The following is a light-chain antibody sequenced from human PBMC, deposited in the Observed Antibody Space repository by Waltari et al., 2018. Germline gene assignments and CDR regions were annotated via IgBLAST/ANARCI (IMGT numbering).Light chain of an antibody. CDR1: SGHSSDA. CDR3: QTWGTGFVV. Sequence: QLVVTQSPSASASLGASVNLTCTLSSGHSSDAISWHQQQSEKAPRYLMKVRSDGSHTKEDECPDRFPGSSSGSERYLALSSLQPEDEADYDCQTWGTGFVVFGGGTKLTVL. J-gene: IGLJ2*01. V-gene: IGLV4-69*02. CDR2: VRSDGSH.